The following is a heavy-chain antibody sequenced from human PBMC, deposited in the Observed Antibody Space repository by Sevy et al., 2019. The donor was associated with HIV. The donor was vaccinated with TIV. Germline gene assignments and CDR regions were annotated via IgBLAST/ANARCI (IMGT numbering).Heavy chain of an antibody. D-gene: IGHD6-19*01. CDR3: ARGGGNGWYYFDY. CDR2: IIPIRGTV. CDR1: GGTFSSYG. J-gene: IGHJ4*02. V-gene: IGHV1-69*13. Sequence: ASVKVSCKASGGTFSSYGISWVRQAPGQELEWMGGIIPIRGTVNYGQKFQDRVTLTPDESTKTAYMELSSLGSEDTAVYYCARGGGNGWYYFDYWGQETLVTVSS.